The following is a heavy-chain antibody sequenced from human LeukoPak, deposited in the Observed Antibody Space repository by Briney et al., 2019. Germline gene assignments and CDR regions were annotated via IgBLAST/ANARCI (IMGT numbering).Heavy chain of an antibody. V-gene: IGHV4-31*03. Sequence: PSETLSLTCTVSGGSISRDGYYWSWIRQNPGKGLEWIGYISYTGSTYYNPSLKSRVTMSVDTSKSHLSLKLNSVTDADTAVYYCARLWFGELFLDSWGQGVLVTVSS. J-gene: IGHJ4*02. CDR1: GGSISRDGYY. CDR2: ISYTGST. D-gene: IGHD3-10*01. CDR3: ARLWFGELFLDS.